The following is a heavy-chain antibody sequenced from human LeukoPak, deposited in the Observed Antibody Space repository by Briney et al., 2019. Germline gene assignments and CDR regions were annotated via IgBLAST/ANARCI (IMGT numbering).Heavy chain of an antibody. V-gene: IGHV4-4*07. CDR1: GASLTIYY. D-gene: IGHD5-24*01. J-gene: IGHJ5*02. Sequence: PSETLSLTCSVSGASLTIYYWNWIRQPAGKGLEWIGRYASGTTTHNPSLKSQFTMSIDTSKNQVSLKLSAVTAADTAVYYCARGDGYSPGFDTWGQGTLVTVSP. CDR2: YASGTT. CDR3: ARGDGYSPGFDT.